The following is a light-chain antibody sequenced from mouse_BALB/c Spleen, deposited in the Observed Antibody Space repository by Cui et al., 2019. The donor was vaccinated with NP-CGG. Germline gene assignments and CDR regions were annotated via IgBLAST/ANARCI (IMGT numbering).Light chain of an antibody. Sequence: QAVVTHESALTTSPGETVTLTCRPNTGAVTTSNYANWVQEKPDHLFTGLIGGANNRAPGVPARFSGSLIGDKAALTITGTQTEDEAIYFCALWYSNHWVFGGGTKLTVL. CDR2: GAN. J-gene: IGLJ1*01. V-gene: IGLV1*01. CDR1: TGAVTTSNY. CDR3: ALWYSNHWV.